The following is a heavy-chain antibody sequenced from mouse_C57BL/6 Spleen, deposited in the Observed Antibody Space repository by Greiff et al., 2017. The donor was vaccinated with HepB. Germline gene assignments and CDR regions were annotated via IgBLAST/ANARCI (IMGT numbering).Heavy chain of an antibody. J-gene: IGHJ4*01. CDR1: GYTFTDYN. Sequence: EVQLQQSGPELVKPGASVKIPCKASGYTFTDYNMDWVKQSHGKSLEWIGDINPNNGGTIYNQKFKGKATLTVDKSSSTAYMDIRRLTSEDTAVYYCAITGTKCDYAMDYWGQGTSVTVSS. D-gene: IGHD1-3*01. CDR3: AITGTKCDYAMDY. CDR2: INPNNGGT. V-gene: IGHV1-18*01.